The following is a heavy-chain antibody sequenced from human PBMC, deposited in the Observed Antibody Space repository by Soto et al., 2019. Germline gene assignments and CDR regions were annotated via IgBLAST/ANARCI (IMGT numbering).Heavy chain of an antibody. D-gene: IGHD3-22*01. J-gene: IGHJ4*02. V-gene: IGHV4-39*01. CDR3: ARRLYYDDTLDY. Sequence: SETLSLTCTVSGGSISSSSYYWGWIRQPPGKGLEWIGSIYYSGSTYYNPSLKSRVTISVDTSKNQFSLKLSSVTAADTAVYYCARRLYYDDTLDYWGQGTLVTVSS. CDR1: GGSISSSSYY. CDR2: IYYSGST.